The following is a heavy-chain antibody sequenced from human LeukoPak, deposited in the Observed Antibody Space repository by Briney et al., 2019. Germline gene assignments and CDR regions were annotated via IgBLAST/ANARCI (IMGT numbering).Heavy chain of an antibody. CDR1: GYTFTSYG. J-gene: IGHJ4*02. D-gene: IGHD2-15*01. V-gene: IGHV1-18*04. CDR3: ASGEGYCSGGSCALEYYFDY. CDR2: ISAYNGNT. Sequence: ASVKVSCKAFGYTFTSYGISWVRQAPGQGLEWMGWISAYNGNTNYAQKLQGRVTMTTDTSTSTAYMELRSLRSDDTAVYYCASGEGYCSGGSCALEYYFDYWGQGTLVTVSS.